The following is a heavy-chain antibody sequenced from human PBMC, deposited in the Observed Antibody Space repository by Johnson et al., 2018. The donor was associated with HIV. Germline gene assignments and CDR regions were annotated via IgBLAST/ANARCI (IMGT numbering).Heavy chain of an antibody. V-gene: IGHV3-11*04. CDR1: GFTFTNYY. Sequence: QVQLVESGGGVVRPGGSLRLSCEASGFTFTNYYMSWIRQAPGKGLEWVSYISSTGSPIYYADSVKGRLPIPMDNAKRSLYLQMSSLRAEDTAVYYCARDRGYCTNGVCYYDAFDIWGQGTMVTVAA. J-gene: IGHJ3*02. CDR2: ISSTGSPI. CDR3: ARDRGYCTNGVCYYDAFDI. D-gene: IGHD2-8*01.